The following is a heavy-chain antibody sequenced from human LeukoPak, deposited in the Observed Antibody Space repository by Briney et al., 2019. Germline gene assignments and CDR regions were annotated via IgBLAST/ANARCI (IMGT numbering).Heavy chain of an antibody. D-gene: IGHD3-9*01. J-gene: IGHJ4*02. CDR2: ISGSGGST. CDR3: ANVLRYFDWLPIDY. CDR1: RFTFSSDA. Sequence: GGSLRLSCAASRFTFSSDAMSGVRHAPGEGLEWVSAISGSGGSTYYADPVKGRFTISRDNSKNTLYLQMNSLRAEDTAVYYCANVLRYFDWLPIDYWGQGTLVTVSS. V-gene: IGHV3-23*01.